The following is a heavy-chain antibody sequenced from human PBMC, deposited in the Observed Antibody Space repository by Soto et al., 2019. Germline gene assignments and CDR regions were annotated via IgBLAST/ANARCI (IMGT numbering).Heavy chain of an antibody. D-gene: IGHD5-12*01. Sequence: PSETLSLTCAVYGGSFSGYYWSWIRQPPGKGLEWIGEINHSGSTNYNPSLKSRVTISVDTSKNQFSLKLSSVTAADTAVYYCAREDIVATSGTFDYWGQGTLVTVSS. CDR2: INHSGST. CDR3: AREDIVATSGTFDY. V-gene: IGHV4-34*01. CDR1: GGSFSGYY. J-gene: IGHJ4*02.